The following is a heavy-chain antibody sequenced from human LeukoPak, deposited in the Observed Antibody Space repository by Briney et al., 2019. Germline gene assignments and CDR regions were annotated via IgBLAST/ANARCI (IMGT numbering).Heavy chain of an antibody. D-gene: IGHD3-3*01. V-gene: IGHV4-34*01. CDR2: INHSGTT. Sequence: PSETLSLTCTVSGDSISSYYWNWIRQPPGKGLEWIGEINHSGTTNYNPSLKSRVTISVDTSKNQFSLKLSSVTAADTAVYYCARRFWRARGFFDYWGQGTLVTVSS. CDR1: GDSISSYY. CDR3: ARRFWRARGFFDY. J-gene: IGHJ4*02.